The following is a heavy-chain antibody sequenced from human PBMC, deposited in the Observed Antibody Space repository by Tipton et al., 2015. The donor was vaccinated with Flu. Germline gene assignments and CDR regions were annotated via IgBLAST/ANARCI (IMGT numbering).Heavy chain of an antibody. CDR1: GGSFSGLY. CDR2: ISLAGGT. Sequence: GLVKPSETLSLTCAVYGGSFSGLYWSWIRQPPGKGLEWIGEISLAGGTNYNPSLKSRVTISVDTSKNQFSLKLSSVTAADTAVYYCARGYRGYSSSWYDSWGQGSQVTVSS. D-gene: IGHD6-13*01. J-gene: IGHJ5*01. V-gene: IGHV4-34*01. CDR3: ARGYRGYSSSWYDS.